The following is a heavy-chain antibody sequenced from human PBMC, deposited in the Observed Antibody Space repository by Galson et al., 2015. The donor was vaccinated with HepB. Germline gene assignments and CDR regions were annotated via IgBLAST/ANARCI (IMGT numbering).Heavy chain of an antibody. Sequence: LRLSCAASGFTFSSHGMHWVRQAPGKGLEWVATISNDGSNKYYADSVRGRFTMSRDNSKNTLYLQMDSLRAEDTAVYYCAKEWGYDRSWYGELDYWGQGTLVTVSP. CDR2: ISNDGSNK. V-gene: IGHV3-30*18. D-gene: IGHD3-10*01. CDR3: AKEWGYDRSWYGELDY. CDR1: GFTFSSHG. J-gene: IGHJ4*02.